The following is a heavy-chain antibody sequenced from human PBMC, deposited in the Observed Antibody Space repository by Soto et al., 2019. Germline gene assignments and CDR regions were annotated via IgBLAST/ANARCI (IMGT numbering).Heavy chain of an antibody. V-gene: IGHV5-51*01. CDR3: ARQHPYDAFDI. CDR2: IHPVDSDT. Sequence: PVASLKISCKPSGYRFTSFWVGWVRQMPGKGLEYMGIIHPVDSDTRYNPSFQGQVTISAAKSNNTAYLQWTSLTASDTAMYYCARQHPYDAFDIWRQGTLVTVS. CDR1: GYRFTSFW. J-gene: IGHJ3*02.